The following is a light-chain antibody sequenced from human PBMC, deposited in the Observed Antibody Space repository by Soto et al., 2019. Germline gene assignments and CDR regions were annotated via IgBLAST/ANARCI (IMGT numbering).Light chain of an antibody. Sequence: DIQMTQSPSTLSASAGDRVTITCRASQSISTWLAWYQQKPGKAPKLLIYGASSLASGVPSRFSGSGSGTEFTLTISSLQPDDFATYYCQQHNGYSERMFGQGTKGGYQT. J-gene: IGKJ1*01. CDR2: GAS. CDR1: QSISTW. V-gene: IGKV1-5*01. CDR3: QQHNGYSERM.